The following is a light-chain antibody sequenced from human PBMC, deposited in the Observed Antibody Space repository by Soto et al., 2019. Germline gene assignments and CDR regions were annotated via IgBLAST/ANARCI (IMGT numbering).Light chain of an antibody. Sequence: DIQMTQSPSSLSASVGDRVTITCRASQSMSTYLHWYQQKPGKAPNRLIYAASTLQSGVPSRFSGSGSGTDFTLTISSLQPEDFATYFCQHGYSTPLTFGGGTKVDIK. V-gene: IGKV1-39*01. CDR3: QHGYSTPLT. J-gene: IGKJ4*02. CDR1: QSMSTY. CDR2: AAS.